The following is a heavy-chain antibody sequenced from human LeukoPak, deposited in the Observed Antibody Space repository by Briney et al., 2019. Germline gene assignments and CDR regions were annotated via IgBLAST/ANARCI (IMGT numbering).Heavy chain of an antibody. CDR3: ARDASRGFDT. J-gene: IGHJ4*02. Sequence: GGSLRLSCAPSGSTFSRYWMTWVRQTPGKGLEWVASIKDDGRQKYYVDSVKGRFTVSRDNAKSSAYLQMDSLRVEDTALYYCARDASRGFDTWGQGTLVTVSS. V-gene: IGHV3-7*01. CDR2: IKDDGRQK. CDR1: GSTFSRYW. D-gene: IGHD5-24*01.